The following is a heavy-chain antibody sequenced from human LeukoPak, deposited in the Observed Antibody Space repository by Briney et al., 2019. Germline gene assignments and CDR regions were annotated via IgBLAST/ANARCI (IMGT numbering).Heavy chain of an antibody. CDR1: GFTFSDYY. J-gene: IGHJ4*02. CDR3: AKGPGRYCSGGSCYDSTNFDY. CDR2: ISSSGSTI. V-gene: IGHV3-11*01. D-gene: IGHD2-15*01. Sequence: GGSLRLSCAASGFTFSDYYMSWIRQAPGKGLEWVSYISSSGSTIYYADSVKGRFTISRDNAKNSLYLQMNSLRAEDTAVYYCAKGPGRYCSGGSCYDSTNFDYWGQGTLVTVSS.